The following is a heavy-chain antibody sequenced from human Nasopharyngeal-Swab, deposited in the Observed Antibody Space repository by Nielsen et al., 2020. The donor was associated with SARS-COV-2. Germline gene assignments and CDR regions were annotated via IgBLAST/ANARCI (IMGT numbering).Heavy chain of an antibody. CDR3: ARETYYYDSRPLDY. CDR1: GGSISSYY. V-gene: IGHV4-4*07. J-gene: IGHJ4*02. Sequence: SETLSLTCTVPGGSISSYYWSWIRQPAGKGLEWSGRIYTSGSTNYNPSLKSRVTMSVDTSKNQFSLKLSSVTAADTAVYYCARETYYYDSRPLDYWGQGTLVTVSS. D-gene: IGHD3-22*01. CDR2: IYTSGST.